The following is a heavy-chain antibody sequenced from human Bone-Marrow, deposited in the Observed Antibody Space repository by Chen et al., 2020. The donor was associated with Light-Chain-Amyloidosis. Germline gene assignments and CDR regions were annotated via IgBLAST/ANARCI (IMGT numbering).Heavy chain of an antibody. J-gene: IGHJ6*02. D-gene: IGHD1-1*01. Sequence: EVQLVESGGGLVQPGGSLRLSCAASGFTFSSYWMSWVRQAPGKGLEWVANIKQDGSEKYYVDSVKGRFTISRDNAKNSLYLQMNSLRAEDTAVYYCAKRPPYPSIYGMDVWGQGTTVTVSS. CDR1: GFTFSSYW. V-gene: IGHV3-7*01. CDR3: AKRPPYPSIYGMDV. CDR2: IKQDGSEK.